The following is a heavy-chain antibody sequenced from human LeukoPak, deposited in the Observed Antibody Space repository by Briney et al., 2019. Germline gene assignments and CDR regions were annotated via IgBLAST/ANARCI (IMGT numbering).Heavy chain of an antibody. J-gene: IGHJ5*02. CDR2: IRYDGSNK. CDR3: ARYNLGYCSSTSCYAPNWFDP. Sequence: GGSLRLSCAASGFTFSSYGMHWVRQAPGKGLEWVAFIRYDGSNKYYADSVKGRFTISRDNSKNTLYLQMNSLRAEDTAVYYCARYNLGYCSSTSCYAPNWFDPWGQGTLVTVSS. CDR1: GFTFSSYG. D-gene: IGHD2-2*01. V-gene: IGHV3-30*02.